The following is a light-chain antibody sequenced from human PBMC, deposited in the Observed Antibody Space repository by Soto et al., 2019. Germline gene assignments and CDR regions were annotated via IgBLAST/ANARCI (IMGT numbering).Light chain of an antibody. CDR1: QSVSNDF. J-gene: IGKJ3*01. Sequence: EIVMSQSPGTLSLSPGERATLSCRASQSVSNDFLAWYQQTPGPAPRLLIYGASTRATDVPDRFCGSRSGTDFTLSIRRLEPAALAVYYCQQYDSSPPRTFCPGTKVDIK. V-gene: IGKV3-20*01. CDR2: GAS. CDR3: QQYDSSPPRT.